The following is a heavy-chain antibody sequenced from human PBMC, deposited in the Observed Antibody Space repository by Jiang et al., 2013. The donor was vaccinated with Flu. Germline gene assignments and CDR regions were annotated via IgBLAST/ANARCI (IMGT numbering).Heavy chain of an antibody. CDR3: ARDQDAFITIFGVVIRGLDY. J-gene: IGHJ4*02. Sequence: SGAEVKKPGASVKVSCKASGYTFTSYYMHWVRQAPGQGLEWMGMINPSGGSTSYAQKFQGRVTMTRDTSTSTVYMEPSSLRSEDTAVYYCARDQDAFITIFGVVIRGLDYWGQGTLVTVSS. V-gene: IGHV1-46*01. CDR2: INPSGGST. CDR1: GYTFTSYY. D-gene: IGHD3-3*01.